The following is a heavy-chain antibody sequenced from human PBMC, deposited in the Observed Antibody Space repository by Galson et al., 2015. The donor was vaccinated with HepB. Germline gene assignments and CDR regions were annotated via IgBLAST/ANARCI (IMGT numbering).Heavy chain of an antibody. CDR3: AKTFTSVTTFSY. Sequence: SLRLSCAASGFTFSSYGMHWVRQAPGKGLEWVAVISYDGSNKYYADSVKGRFTISRDNSKNTLYLHMNSLRAEDTAVYYCAKTFTSVTTFSYWGQGTLVTVAS. CDR1: GFTFSSYG. J-gene: IGHJ4*02. D-gene: IGHD4-17*01. CDR2: ISYDGSNK. V-gene: IGHV3-30*18.